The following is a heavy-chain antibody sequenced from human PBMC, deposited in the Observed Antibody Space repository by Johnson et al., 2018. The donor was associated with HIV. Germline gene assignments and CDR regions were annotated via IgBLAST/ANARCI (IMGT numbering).Heavy chain of an antibody. J-gene: IGHJ3*01. V-gene: IGHV3-30*04. CDR2: ISYDGSNK. Sequence: QVHLVESGGGVVQPGRSLRLSCAASGFTFSSYAMHWVRQAPGKGLEWVAVISYDGSNKYYADSVTGRFTISRDNSKNTLYLQMNSLRAEDTAVYYCAKGGKYSSHRDDGFDVWGQGTMV. D-gene: IGHD6-6*01. CDR3: AKGGKYSSHRDDGFDV. CDR1: GFTFSSYA.